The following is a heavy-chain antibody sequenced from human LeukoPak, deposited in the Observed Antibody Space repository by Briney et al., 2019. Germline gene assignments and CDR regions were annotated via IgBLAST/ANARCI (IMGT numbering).Heavy chain of an antibody. CDR2: ISSSSSYI. V-gene: IGHV3-21*06. CDR1: GFTFSSYS. J-gene: IGHJ5*02. CDR3: PREGTADPNWFDA. Sequence: GGSLRLSCAASGFTFSSYSMNWVRQAPGKGLEWVSSISSSSSYIYYADSVKGRFTISRDNAKNSLYLQMNSLRAEDTAVYYCPREGTADPNWFDAWGQGTLVTVSS. D-gene: IGHD2-21*02.